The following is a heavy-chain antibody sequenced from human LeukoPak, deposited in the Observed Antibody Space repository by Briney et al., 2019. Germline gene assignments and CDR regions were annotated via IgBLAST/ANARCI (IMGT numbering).Heavy chain of an antibody. CDR1: GGSISSYY. CDR2: ISGSGGST. D-gene: IGHD6-19*01. V-gene: IGHV3-23*01. Sequence: ETLSLTCTVSGGSISSYYWSWVRQAPGKGLEWVSAISGSGGSTYYADSVKGRFTISRDNSKNTLYLQMNSLRAEDTAVYYCAKDRGEQWLVGDFDYWGQGTLVTVSS. J-gene: IGHJ4*02. CDR3: AKDRGEQWLVGDFDY.